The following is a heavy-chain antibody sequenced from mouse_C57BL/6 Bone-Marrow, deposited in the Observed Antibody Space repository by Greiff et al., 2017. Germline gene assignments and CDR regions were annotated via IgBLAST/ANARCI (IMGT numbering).Heavy chain of an antibody. D-gene: IGHD3-3*01. CDR3: DRHGDGGFAY. CDR2: IWDVGST. Sequence: VKLVESGPGLVAPSQCLSITCTVSGFSLTSYGVDWVRQSPGKGLEWLGVIWDVGSTNYNSALKSRLSISKDNSKSQVFLKMNSLQTDDTAMYYCDRHGDGGFAYWGQGTLVTVSA. CDR1: GFSLTSYG. J-gene: IGHJ3*01. V-gene: IGHV2-6*01.